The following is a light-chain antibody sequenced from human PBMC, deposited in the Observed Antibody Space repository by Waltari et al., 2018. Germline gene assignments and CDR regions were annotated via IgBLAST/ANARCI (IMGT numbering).Light chain of an antibody. J-gene: IGKJ2*01. CDR2: KGS. Sequence: VVMTQSPLSLPGTLGQPASISCRSRQSLVHSDGNTYLEWFQQRPGQSPRRLIYKGSNRDSGVPDRFSGSGSGTDFTLKISRVEAEDVGLYYCMQVTHWPHTFGQGTSLEI. CDR1: QSLVHSDGNTY. CDR3: MQVTHWPHT. V-gene: IGKV2-30*02.